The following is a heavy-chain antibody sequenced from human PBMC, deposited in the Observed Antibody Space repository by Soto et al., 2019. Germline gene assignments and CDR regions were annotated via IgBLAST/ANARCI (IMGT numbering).Heavy chain of an antibody. CDR3: ACVTFGGVVVAH. D-gene: IGHD3-16*02. CDR1: SAAFSKYY. J-gene: IGHJ4*02. CDR2: IYFNGNT. V-gene: IGHV4-59*01. Sequence: SETLSLTCTASSAAFSKYYWSWIRQPPGKGLEWIGYIYFNGNTNYNPSLKRRVTISIDTSKKQISLNLTSVTDADTAVYYCACVTFGGVVVAHWGPGPLVTVSS.